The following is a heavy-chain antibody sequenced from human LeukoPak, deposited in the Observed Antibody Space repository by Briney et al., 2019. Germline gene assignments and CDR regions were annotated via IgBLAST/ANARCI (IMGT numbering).Heavy chain of an antibody. CDR3: ASNFIRTGYFGEYYLH. CDR2: IAPYEGDR. D-gene: IGHD3-9*01. J-gene: IGHJ1*01. Sequence: ASVKVSCKVSGYTFGVYGLSWVRQAPDQGLEWLGWIAPYEGDRQYTPKLQDRIIVTSHTATTRVYTELKNLRIDDTAVYYCASNFIRTGYFGEYYLHWGQGTQVVVSS. V-gene: IGHV1-18*01. CDR1: GYTFGVYG.